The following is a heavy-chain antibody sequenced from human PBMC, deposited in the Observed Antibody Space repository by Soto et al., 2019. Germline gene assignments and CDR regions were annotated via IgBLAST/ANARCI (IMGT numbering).Heavy chain of an antibody. CDR2: LIPFFGAA. CDR3: ARGISFTDVDP. D-gene: IGHD3-16*02. J-gene: IGHJ5*02. CDR1: GGTFTNYV. V-gene: IGHV1-69*01. Sequence: QVQLVQSGAEVRKPGSSVKVSCKISGGTFTNYVISWLRQAPGQGREWMGGLIPFFGAANLAQKFQGRVTITEDDSTSTVNMELSSLTSEDAAVYYCARGISFTDVDPWGQGTLVTVSS.